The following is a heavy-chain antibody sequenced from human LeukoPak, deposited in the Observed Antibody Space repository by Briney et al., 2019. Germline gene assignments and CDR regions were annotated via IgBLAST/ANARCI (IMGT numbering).Heavy chain of an antibody. D-gene: IGHD3-22*01. V-gene: IGHV1-18*01. CDR3: ARDYYDSSGSLHDAFDI. CDR2: ISAYNGNT. Sequence: ASVKVSCKASGYTFTSYGISWVRQPPGQGLEWMGWISAYNGNTNYAQKLQGRVTMTTDTSTSTAYMELRSLRSDDTAVYYCARDYYDSSGSLHDAFDIWGQGTMVTVSS. CDR1: GYTFTSYG. J-gene: IGHJ3*02.